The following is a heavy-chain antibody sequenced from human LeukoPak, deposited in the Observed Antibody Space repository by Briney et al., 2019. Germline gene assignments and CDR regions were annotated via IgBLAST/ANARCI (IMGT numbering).Heavy chain of an antibody. D-gene: IGHD3-10*01. CDR3: ARGGSGSYWSFDY. CDR1: GGSISSSSYY. V-gene: IGHV4-39*07. J-gene: IGHJ4*02. Sequence: SETLSLTCTVSGGSISSSSYYWGWIRQPPGKGLEWIGSIYYSGSTYYNPSLKSRVTISVDTSKNQFSLKLSSVTAADTAVYYCARGGSGSYWSFDYWGQGTLVTVSS. CDR2: IYYSGST.